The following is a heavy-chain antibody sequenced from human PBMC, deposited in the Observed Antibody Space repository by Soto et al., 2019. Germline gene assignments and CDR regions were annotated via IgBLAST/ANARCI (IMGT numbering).Heavy chain of an antibody. CDR1: GGTFSSYA. CDR2: IIPIFGTA. V-gene: IGHV1-69*13. Sequence: GASVKVSCKASGGTFSSYAISWVRQAPGQGLEWMGGIIPIFGTANYAQKFQGRVTITADESTSTAYMELSSLRSEDTAVYYCATLRWSGSYYQLFDYWGQGTLVTVSS. D-gene: IGHD1-26*01. J-gene: IGHJ4*02. CDR3: ATLRWSGSYYQLFDY.